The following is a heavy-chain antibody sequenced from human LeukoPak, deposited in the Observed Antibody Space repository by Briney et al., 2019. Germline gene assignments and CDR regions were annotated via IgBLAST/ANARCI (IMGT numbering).Heavy chain of an antibody. CDR2: IYHSGST. CDR1: GYFISSGYY. CDR3: ARRLEYSSGWYGNDAFDI. V-gene: IGHV4-38-2*01. Sequence: SETLSLTCAVSGYFISSGYYWGWIRPPPGKGLEYIGSIYHSGSTYYNASLQSRVTISVDTSKNQFSLKLSSVTAADTAVYYCARRLEYSSGWYGNDAFDIWGQGTMVTVSS. D-gene: IGHD6-19*01. J-gene: IGHJ3*02.